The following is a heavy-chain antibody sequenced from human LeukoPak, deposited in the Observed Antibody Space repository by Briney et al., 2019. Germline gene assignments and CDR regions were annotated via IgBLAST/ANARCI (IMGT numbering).Heavy chain of an antibody. CDR1: GGSISSYY. J-gene: IGHJ4*02. CDR2: IYYSGST. Sequence: SETLSLTCTVSGGSISSYYWSWIRQPPGKGLEWIGYIYYSGSTNYNPSLKSRVTISVDTSKNQFSLKLSSVTAADTAVYYCARDYYSSGWYAEGYYFDYWGQGTLVTVSS. D-gene: IGHD6-19*01. V-gene: IGHV4-59*01. CDR3: ARDYYSSGWYAEGYYFDY.